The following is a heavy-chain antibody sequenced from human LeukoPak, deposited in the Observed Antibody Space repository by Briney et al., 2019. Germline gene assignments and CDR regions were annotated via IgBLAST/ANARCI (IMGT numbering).Heavy chain of an antibody. V-gene: IGHV3-53*01. CDR1: GFTFDDYG. D-gene: IGHD6-19*01. CDR2: IYSGGST. J-gene: IGHJ4*02. CDR3: ARVEESSGWYGGFDY. Sequence: GGSLRLSCAASGFTFDDYGMSWVRQAPGKGLEGGSVIYSGGSTYYSDSVKGRFTISRDNSKNTLYLQMNSLRAEDTAVYYCARVEESSGWYGGFDYWGQGTLVTVSS.